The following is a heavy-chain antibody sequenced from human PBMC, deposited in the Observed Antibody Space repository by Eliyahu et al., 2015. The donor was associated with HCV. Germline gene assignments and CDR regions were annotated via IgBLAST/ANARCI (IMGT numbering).Heavy chain of an antibody. Sequence: MHWVRQAPGKGLEWVAVISYDGSNKYYADSVKGRFTIFRDNSKNTLYVQMNSLRAEDTAVYYCATAPESITMIVVIISDAFDIWGQRDNGTVSS. CDR3: ATAPESITMIVVIISDAFDI. J-gene: IGHJ3*02. V-gene: IGHV3-30-3*01. CDR2: ISYDGSNK. D-gene: IGHD3-22*01.